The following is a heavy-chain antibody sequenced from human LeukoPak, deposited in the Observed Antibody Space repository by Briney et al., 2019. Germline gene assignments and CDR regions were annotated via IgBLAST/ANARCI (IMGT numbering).Heavy chain of an antibody. D-gene: IGHD1-26*01. CDR1: GFTFSSYG. CDR3: AKDPRELLTGIDY. CDR2: ISYDGSNK. J-gene: IGHJ4*02. Sequence: GGSLRLSCAASGFTFSSYGMHWVRQAPGKGLEWVAVISYDGSNKYYADSVKGRFTISRDNSKNTLYLQMNSLRAEDTAVYYCAKDPRELLTGIDYWGQGTLVTVSP. V-gene: IGHV3-30*18.